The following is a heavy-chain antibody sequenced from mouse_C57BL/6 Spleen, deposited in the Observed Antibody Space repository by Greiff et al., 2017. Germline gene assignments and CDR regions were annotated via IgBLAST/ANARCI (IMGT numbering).Heavy chain of an antibody. CDR1: GYTFTDYY. Sequence: VQLQQSGPVLVKPGASVKISCKASGYTFTDYYMNWVKQSHGKSLEWIGDINPNNGGTSYNQKFKGKATLTVDKSSSTAYMELHSLTSEDSAVXYCSRTFMDYWGQGTSVTVSS. J-gene: IGHJ4*01. CDR3: SRTFMDY. V-gene: IGHV1-26*01. CDR2: INPNNGGT.